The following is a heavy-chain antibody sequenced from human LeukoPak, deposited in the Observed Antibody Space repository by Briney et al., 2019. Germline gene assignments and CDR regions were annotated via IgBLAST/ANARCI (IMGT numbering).Heavy chain of an antibody. J-gene: IGHJ6*04. CDR2: INTDGSIT. CDR3: GRDNNYKVDV. D-gene: IGHD5-24*01. CDR1: GFTFSNYW. V-gene: IGHV3-74*01. Sequence: PGGSLRLSCAASGFTFSNYWMLWVRHGPGKGLVWVSNINTDGSITNYADSVKGRFSISRDNAKNTLYLQMNSLRAEDTAVYYCGRDNNYKVDVWGKGTTVTVSS.